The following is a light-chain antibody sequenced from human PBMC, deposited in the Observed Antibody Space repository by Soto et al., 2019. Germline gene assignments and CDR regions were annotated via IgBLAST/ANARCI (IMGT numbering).Light chain of an antibody. CDR3: QQYYSTPWT. Sequence: DIVMTQSPDSLAVSLGERATINCKSSQSVLYSSNNKNYLAWYQQKPGQPPKLLIYWASTRESGVPDRFSGSGSGTDFTRTISSLQAEDVAVYYCQQYYSTPWTVGQGTKVEIK. J-gene: IGKJ1*01. V-gene: IGKV4-1*01. CDR2: WAS. CDR1: QSVLYSSNNKNY.